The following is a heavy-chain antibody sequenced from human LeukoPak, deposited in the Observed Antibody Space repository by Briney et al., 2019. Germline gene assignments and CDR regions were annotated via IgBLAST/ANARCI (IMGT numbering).Heavy chain of an antibody. J-gene: IGHJ1*01. CDR2: ISHDGRTE. Sequence: GRSLRLSCAGSGFIFSNYGMHWVRQAPGKGPEWVAVISHDGRTEFYADSVKGRFTISRDNSKNTLDLQMFSLRAEDTAVYYCAKEPTSYSSGWYFHHWGQGTLVTVSS. V-gene: IGHV3-30*18. D-gene: IGHD6-25*01. CDR1: GFIFSNYG. CDR3: AKEPTSYSSGWYFHH.